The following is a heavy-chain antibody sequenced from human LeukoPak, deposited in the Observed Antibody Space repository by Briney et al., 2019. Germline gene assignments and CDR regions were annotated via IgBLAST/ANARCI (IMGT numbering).Heavy chain of an antibody. Sequence: ASVKVSCKASGYTFTGYYMHWVRQAPGQGLEWMGWINPNSGGTNYAQKFQDRVTMTRDTSISTAFMELSRLTSDDTAVYYCARVKTMIIVVSLFDYWGQGTLVTVSS. CDR3: ARVKTMIIVVSLFDY. D-gene: IGHD3-22*01. V-gene: IGHV1-2*02. CDR1: GYTFTGYY. J-gene: IGHJ4*02. CDR2: INPNSGGT.